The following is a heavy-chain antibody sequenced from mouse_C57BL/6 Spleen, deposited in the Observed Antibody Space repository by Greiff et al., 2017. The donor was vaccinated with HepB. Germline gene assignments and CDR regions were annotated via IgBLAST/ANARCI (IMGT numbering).Heavy chain of an antibody. Sequence: DVKLQESGTVLARPGASVKMSCKTSGYTFTSYWMHWVKQRPGQGLEWIGAIYPGNSDTSYNQKFKGKAKLTAVTSASTAYRELSSLTNEDSAVYYCTRSEDGYYGGFAYWGQGTLVTVSA. J-gene: IGHJ3*01. D-gene: IGHD2-3*01. V-gene: IGHV1-5*01. CDR3: TRSEDGYYGGFAY. CDR1: GYTFTSYW. CDR2: IYPGNSDT.